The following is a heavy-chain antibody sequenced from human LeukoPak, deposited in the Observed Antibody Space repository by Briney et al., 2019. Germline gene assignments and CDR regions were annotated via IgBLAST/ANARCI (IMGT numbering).Heavy chain of an antibody. J-gene: IGHJ4*02. Sequence: GGSLRLSCAASGFTFSSYAMSWVRQAPGKGLEWVSAIGGSSGSTTYYADSVKGRFTFSRDNAKNSLYLQMNSLRVEDTALYYCARGQWLVRGVYFDYWGQGTLVTVSS. D-gene: IGHD6-19*01. CDR2: IGGSSGSTT. V-gene: IGHV3-23*01. CDR3: ARGQWLVRGVYFDY. CDR1: GFTFSSYA.